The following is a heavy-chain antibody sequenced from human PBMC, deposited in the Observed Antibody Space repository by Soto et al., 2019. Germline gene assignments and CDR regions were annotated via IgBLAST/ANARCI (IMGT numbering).Heavy chain of an antibody. V-gene: IGHV3-23*01. Sequence: AGSLRLSCAASGFKFSSYAMSWVRQAPGKGLEWVPLISATGGGTYYADSVKGRFTISRDNSDNTLYLQVHSLRAEDTAVYYCAKDRRAGGNSAFYFDFWGQGAQVTVSS. CDR3: AKDRRAGGNSAFYFDF. CDR1: GFKFSSYA. D-gene: IGHD3-16*01. J-gene: IGHJ5*01. CDR2: ISATGGGT.